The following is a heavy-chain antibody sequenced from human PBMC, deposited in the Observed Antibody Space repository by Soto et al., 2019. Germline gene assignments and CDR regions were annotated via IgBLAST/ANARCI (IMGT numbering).Heavy chain of an antibody. CDR1: GLTFSNYW. V-gene: IGHV3-74*01. CDR2: ISRDGSST. Sequence: EVRLVESGGGLVQPGGSLRLSCAGSGLTFSNYWIHWVRQAPGQGLAWVSRISRDGSSTTYADSVKGRFTISRDFAKNTAYLQMTDRRAEDTAVYYCARESSGYSSYFDYWGQGTLVTVSS. D-gene: IGHD5-12*01. J-gene: IGHJ4*02. CDR3: ARESSGYSSYFDY.